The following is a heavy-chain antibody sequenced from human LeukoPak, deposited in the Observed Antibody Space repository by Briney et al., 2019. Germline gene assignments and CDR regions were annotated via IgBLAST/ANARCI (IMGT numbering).Heavy chain of an antibody. CDR2: INPNSGGT. V-gene: IGHV1-2*02. CDR3: ARGLGVLRYFDWSPRARFDP. CDR1: GYTFTGYY. D-gene: IGHD3-9*01. J-gene: IGHJ5*02. Sequence: ASVKVSCTASGYTFTGYYMHWVRQAPGQGLEWMGWINPNSGGTNYAQKFQGRVTMTRDTSISTAYMELSRLRSDGTAVYYCARGLGVLRYFDWSPRARFDPWGQGTLVTVSS.